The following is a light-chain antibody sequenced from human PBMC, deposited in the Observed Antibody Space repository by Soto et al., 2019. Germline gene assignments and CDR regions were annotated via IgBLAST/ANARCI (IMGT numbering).Light chain of an antibody. CDR1: SSNIGAGYD. J-gene: IGLJ1*01. V-gene: IGLV1-40*01. CDR3: QSYDSSLSGSYV. Sequence: QSVLTQPPSVSGAPGQRVTISCTGSSSNIGAGYDVHWYQQLPGTAPKLLIYDNTNRPSGVPDRFSASKSGTSASLAITGLQAEDEADYYCQSYDSSLSGSYVFGTGTKLTVL. CDR2: DNT.